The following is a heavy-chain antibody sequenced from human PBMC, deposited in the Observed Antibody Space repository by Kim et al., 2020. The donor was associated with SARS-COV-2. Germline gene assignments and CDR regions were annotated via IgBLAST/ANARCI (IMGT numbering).Heavy chain of an antibody. CDR3: ARAKQWLPRGYYGMDV. V-gene: IGHV1-18*01. Sequence: KLQGRVTMTTDTSTSTAYMELRSLRSDDTAVYYCARAKQWLPRGYYGMDVWGQGTTVTVSS. J-gene: IGHJ6*02. D-gene: IGHD6-19*01.